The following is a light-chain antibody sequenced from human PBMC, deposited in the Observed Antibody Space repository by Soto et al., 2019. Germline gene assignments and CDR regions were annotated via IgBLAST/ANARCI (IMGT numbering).Light chain of an antibody. Sequence: EIGLTQSPGALSLSPGERGTLSFMAIQSVSSSYLAWYQQKPGQAPRLLIYDASTSATGIPDRFSGSGSGTDFTLTISRLEPEDSAVYYCQQYGSSPTWTFGQGTKVDIK. V-gene: IGKV3-20*01. CDR1: QSVSSSY. CDR3: QQYGSSPTWT. CDR2: DAS. J-gene: IGKJ1*01.